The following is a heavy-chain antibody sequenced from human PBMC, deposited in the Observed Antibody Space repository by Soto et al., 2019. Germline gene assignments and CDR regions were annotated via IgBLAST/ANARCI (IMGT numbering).Heavy chain of an antibody. CDR3: RAAAY. D-gene: IGHD2-2*01. V-gene: IGHV3-15*07. Sequence: EVQLVESGGGLVRPGGSLRLSCAGAGFTFSNAWMNWVRQAPGKGLEWVGRIKSKTTGGTTDYAAPVKGGFSISRDDSKNTVYLQMNSLKTEDTAVYYCRAAAYWGQGTLVIVSS. CDR2: IKSKTTGGTT. J-gene: IGHJ4*02. CDR1: GFTFSNAW.